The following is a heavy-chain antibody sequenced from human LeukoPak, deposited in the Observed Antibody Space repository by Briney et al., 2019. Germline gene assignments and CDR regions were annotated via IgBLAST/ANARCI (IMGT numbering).Heavy chain of an antibody. J-gene: IGHJ4*02. CDR1: GGSITSYY. CDR3: ARDLDSSGWCSFDY. V-gene: IGHV4-4*07. CDR2: IYTSGST. D-gene: IGHD6-19*01. Sequence: SETLSLTCTVSGGSITSYYWSWIRQPAGKGLQWIGRIYTSGSTNYNPSLKSRVTMSVDTSKNQFSLKLSSVTAADTAVYYCARDLDSSGWCSFDYSGQGTLVTVSS.